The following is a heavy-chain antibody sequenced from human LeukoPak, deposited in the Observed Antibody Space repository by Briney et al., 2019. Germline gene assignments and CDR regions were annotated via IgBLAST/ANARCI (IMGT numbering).Heavy chain of an antibody. D-gene: IGHD2-15*01. CDR3: AREGYCSGGSCYSGFDY. J-gene: IGHJ4*02. CDR2: IIPIFDTA. CDR1: GGTFSSYA. V-gene: IGHV1-69*06. Sequence: GASVKVSCKASGGTFSSYAISWVRQAPGQGLEWMGGIIPIFDTANYAQKFQGRVTITADKSTSTAYMELSSLRSEDTAVYYCAREGYCSGGSCYSGFDYWGQGTLVTVSS.